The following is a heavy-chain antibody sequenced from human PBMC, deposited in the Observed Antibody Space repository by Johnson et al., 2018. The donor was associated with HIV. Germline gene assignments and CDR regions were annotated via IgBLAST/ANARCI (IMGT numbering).Heavy chain of an antibody. Sequence: VQLVESGGGLIQPGGSLRLSCAASGFAFIGYGMHWVRQAPGKGLEWLANIKQDGSEKYYVDSVKGRFTISRDNAKTSLYLQMNRLRAEATAVYYCASSSRSWTSGPEDAFDIWGQGTVVTVSS. CDR2: IKQDGSEK. CDR1: GFAFIGYG. CDR3: ASSSRSWTSGPEDAFDI. D-gene: IGHD6-13*01. J-gene: IGHJ3*02. V-gene: IGHV3-7*03.